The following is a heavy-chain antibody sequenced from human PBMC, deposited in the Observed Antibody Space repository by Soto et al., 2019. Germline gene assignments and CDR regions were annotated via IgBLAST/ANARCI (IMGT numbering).Heavy chain of an antibody. V-gene: IGHV4-31*03. CDR3: ARDLFAGQQLVIPWFEP. D-gene: IGHD3-9*01. CDR2: IYYSGST. J-gene: IGHJ5*02. Sequence: NPSETLSLTCIVSGGSISSGGYSWSWIRQHPGKGLEWIGYIYYSGSTYYNPSLKSRVTISVDTSKNQFSLKLSSVTAEDTAVYFCARDLFAGQQLVIPWFEPWGQGTLVTVSS. CDR1: GGSISSGGYS.